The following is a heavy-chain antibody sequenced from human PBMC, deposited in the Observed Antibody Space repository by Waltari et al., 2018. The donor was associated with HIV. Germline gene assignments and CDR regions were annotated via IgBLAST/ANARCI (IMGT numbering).Heavy chain of an antibody. CDR3: VRDNTSGYLFDY. J-gene: IGHJ4*02. CDR1: GGSISSRSYF. CDR2: VYYSGGT. D-gene: IGHD3-22*01. Sequence: QLQLQESGPGLVKPSETLSLTCTVSGGSISSRSYFWGWIRQPPGKGLEWIGSVYYSGGTYYNPPLWSRVTISIDTSNNHFSLRLSSVTAADTAVYFCVRDNTSGYLFDYWGQGTLVTVSS. V-gene: IGHV4-39*02.